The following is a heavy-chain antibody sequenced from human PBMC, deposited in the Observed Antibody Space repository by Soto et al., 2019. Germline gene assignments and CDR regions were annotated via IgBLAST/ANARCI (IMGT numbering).Heavy chain of an antibody. CDR3: ARGPGEEILGYYYYMDV. CDR2: MNPNSGNT. Sequence: ASVKVSCKASGYTFTSYDINWVRQATGQGLEWMGWMNPNSGNTGYAQKFQGRVTMTRNTSISTAYMELSSLRSEDTAVYYCARGPGEEILGYYYYMDVWGKGTTVTVSS. V-gene: IGHV1-8*01. J-gene: IGHJ6*03. CDR1: GYTFTSYD. D-gene: IGHD3-10*01.